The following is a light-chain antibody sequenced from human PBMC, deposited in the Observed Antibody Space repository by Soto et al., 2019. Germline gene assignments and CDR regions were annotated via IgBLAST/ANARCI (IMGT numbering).Light chain of an antibody. CDR1: QSLLERGGNPY. CDR2: LVS. J-gene: IGKJ2*01. Sequence: DIVMTQSPLSLPATPGEPASISCRSSQSLLERGGNPYLDWYLQKPGQSPQLLIYLVSNRASGVSDRFSGSGSGTDFTLKISRVEAEDVGVYYCLQALETPYTFGPGTSLEIK. CDR3: LQALETPYT. V-gene: IGKV2-28*01.